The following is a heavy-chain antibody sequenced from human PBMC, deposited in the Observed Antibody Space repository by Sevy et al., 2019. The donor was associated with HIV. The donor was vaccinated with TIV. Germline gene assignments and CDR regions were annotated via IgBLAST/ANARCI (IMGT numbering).Heavy chain of an antibody. CDR2: INPISGGT. V-gene: IGHV1-2*06. CDR1: GYAFTGYW. Sequence: ASVKVSCKTSGYAFTGYWIHWVRQAPGQGLEWMGRINPISGGTDDSHKFQGRVIMTRDTSISTAYLEVRRLTSDDTAVYYCARAQTDFWIGGMDVWGQGTTVTVSS. J-gene: IGHJ6*02. CDR3: ARAQTDFWIGGMDV. D-gene: IGHD3-3*01.